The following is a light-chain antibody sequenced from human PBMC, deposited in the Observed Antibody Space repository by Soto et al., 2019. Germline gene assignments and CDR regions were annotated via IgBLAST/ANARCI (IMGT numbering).Light chain of an antibody. CDR3: CSYAGSSTWV. CDR2: EVT. Sequence: QAVLTQPASVSKSPGQSITISCTGTSSDVGSYNRVSWYQQLPGKAPKLMIYEVTKRPSGVSNRFSGSKSGNTASLTISGLQAEDEADYYCCSYAGSSTWVFGGGTKLTVL. V-gene: IGLV2-23*02. J-gene: IGLJ3*02. CDR1: SSDVGSYNR.